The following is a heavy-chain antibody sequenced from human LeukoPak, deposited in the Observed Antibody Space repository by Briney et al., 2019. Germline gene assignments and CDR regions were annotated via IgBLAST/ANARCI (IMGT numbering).Heavy chain of an antibody. V-gene: IGHV3-74*01. CDR2: INSDGSST. D-gene: IGHD6-13*01. Sequence: QPGRSLRLSCAASGFTFSSYWMHWVRQAPGKGLVWVSRINSDGSSTSYADSVKGRFTISRDNAKNTLYLQMNSLRAEDTAVYYCARDLYSSSFSSSWYTMDYWGQGTLVTVSS. CDR3: ARDLYSSSFSSSWYTMDY. J-gene: IGHJ4*02. CDR1: GFTFSSYW.